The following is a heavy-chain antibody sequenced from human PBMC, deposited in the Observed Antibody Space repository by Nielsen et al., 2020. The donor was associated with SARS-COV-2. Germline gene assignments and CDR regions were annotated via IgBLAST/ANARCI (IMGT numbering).Heavy chain of an antibody. Sequence: GESLKISCAASGFTFNIYAMAWVRRALGRGLQWVTGVSSSGGSTYYTDSVKGRFTISRDNAKNTLYLQMNSLRAEDTAVYYCARGGGYSYRDYYYYGMDVWGQGTTVTVSS. J-gene: IGHJ6*02. D-gene: IGHD5-18*01. CDR1: GFTFNIYA. V-gene: IGHV3-23*01. CDR2: VSSSGGST. CDR3: ARGGGYSYRDYYYYGMDV.